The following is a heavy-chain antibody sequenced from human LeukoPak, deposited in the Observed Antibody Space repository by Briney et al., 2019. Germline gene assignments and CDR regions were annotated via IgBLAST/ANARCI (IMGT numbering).Heavy chain of an antibody. Sequence: ASVKVSCKASGYTFPSYYMHWVRQPPGQGLEWMGIINPSGGSTSYAQKFQGRVTMTRDTSTSTVYMELSSLRSEDTAVYYCARVASSSWYVGWFDPWGQGTLVTVSS. V-gene: IGHV1-46*01. CDR2: INPSGGST. D-gene: IGHD6-13*01. CDR3: ARVASSSWYVGWFDP. CDR1: GYTFPSYY. J-gene: IGHJ5*02.